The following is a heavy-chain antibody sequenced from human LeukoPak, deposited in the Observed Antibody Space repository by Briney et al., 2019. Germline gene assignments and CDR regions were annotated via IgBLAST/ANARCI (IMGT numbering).Heavy chain of an antibody. D-gene: IGHD1-26*01. J-gene: IGHJ5*02. CDR3: ARETVIVGATP. CDR1: GFTFRSYA. Sequence: GGSLRLSCAASGFTFRSYAMSWVRQAAGKGLEWVSSISSSSSFKYYADSVKGRFTISRDNAKNSLFLQMNSLRAEDTAVYYCARETVIVGATPWGQGTLVTVSS. V-gene: IGHV3-21*01. CDR2: ISSSSSFK.